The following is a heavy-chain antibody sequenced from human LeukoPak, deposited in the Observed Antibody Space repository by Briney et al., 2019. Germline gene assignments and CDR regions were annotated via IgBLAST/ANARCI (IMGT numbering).Heavy chain of an antibody. D-gene: IGHD3-22*01. V-gene: IGHV3-30*04. Sequence: GRSLRLSCAVSGVTFSSYAMHWVRQAPGRGLEWVAVISYDGKKKNFADSVQGRFTISRDNSKNTLYLQVNSLRSEDTAVYYCAGSLYDSSGYYYRYFDLWGRGTLVTVSS. J-gene: IGHJ2*01. CDR2: ISYDGKKK. CDR1: GVTFSSYA. CDR3: AGSLYDSSGYYYRYFDL.